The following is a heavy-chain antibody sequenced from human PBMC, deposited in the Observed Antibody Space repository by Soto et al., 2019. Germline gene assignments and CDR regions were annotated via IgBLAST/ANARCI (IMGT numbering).Heavy chain of an antibody. CDR2: INHSGST. J-gene: IGHJ4*02. Sequence: PSETLSLTCAVYGGSFSGYYWSWIRQPPGKGLEWIGEINHSGSTNYNPSLKSRVTISVDTSKNQFSLKLSSVTAADTAVYYCARATPIDVGVARSCYFDYWGQGTLVTVSS. D-gene: IGHD3-3*01. V-gene: IGHV4-34*01. CDR1: GGSFSGYY. CDR3: ARATPIDVGVARSCYFDY.